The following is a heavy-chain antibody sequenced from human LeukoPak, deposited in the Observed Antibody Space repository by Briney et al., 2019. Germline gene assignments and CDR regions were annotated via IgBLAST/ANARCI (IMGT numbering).Heavy chain of an antibody. CDR3: ATGAVAGSNWFDP. V-gene: IGHV4-34*01. Sequence: SETLSLTCAVYGGSFSGYYWSWIRQPPGKGLEWIGEINHSGSTNYNPSLKSRVTISVDTSKNQFSLKLSSVTAADTAVYYCATGAVAGSNWFDPWGQGTLVTVS. CDR1: GGSFSGYY. J-gene: IGHJ5*02. D-gene: IGHD6-19*01. CDR2: INHSGST.